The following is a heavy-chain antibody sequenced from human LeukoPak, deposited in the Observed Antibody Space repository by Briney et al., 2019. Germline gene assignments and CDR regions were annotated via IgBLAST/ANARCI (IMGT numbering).Heavy chain of an antibody. J-gene: IGHJ4*02. V-gene: IGHV3-23*01. Sequence: GGSLRLSCAASGFTFSSYAMSWVRQAPGKGLEWVSAISGSGGSTYYADSVKGRFTISRDNSKNTLYLQMNSLRAEDTAVYYCAKDQVARTVRADNPPFDYWGQGTLVTVSS. CDR2: ISGSGGST. D-gene: IGHD3-10*01. CDR3: AKDQVARTVRADNPPFDY. CDR1: GFTFSSYA.